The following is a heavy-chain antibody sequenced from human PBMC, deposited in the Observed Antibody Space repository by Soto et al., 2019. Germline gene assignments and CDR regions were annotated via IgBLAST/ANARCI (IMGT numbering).Heavy chain of an antibody. V-gene: IGHV3-23*04. CDR1: RFSLIRDA. J-gene: IGHJ6*02. CDR3: ARDRGNSLDV. Sequence: EVQLVESGGDLVQPGESLRLSCAGSRFSLIRDAMSWARQAPGKGLEWVSAISGSGRDTYYADSVQGRLIISRDTSKNTLYLQMNSLRVEDTAVYYCARDRGNSLDVWGQGTTVTVSS. CDR2: ISGSGRDT. D-gene: IGHD1-26*01.